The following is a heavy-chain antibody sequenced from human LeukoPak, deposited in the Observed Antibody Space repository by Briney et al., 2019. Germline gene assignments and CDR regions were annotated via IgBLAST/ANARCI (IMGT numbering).Heavy chain of an antibody. D-gene: IGHD3-22*01. J-gene: IGHJ4*02. CDR2: ISHTGSTM. CDR1: GFSFSSYS. V-gene: IGHV3-48*04. Sequence: QTGGSLRLSCAASGFSFSSYSMNWVRQAPGKGLEWVSYISHTGSTMSYADSVKGRFTISRDNARNSLYLQMNSLRAEDTAVYYCARGGYYYDSSGYPVFDYWGQGTLATVSS. CDR3: ARGGYYYDSSGYPVFDY.